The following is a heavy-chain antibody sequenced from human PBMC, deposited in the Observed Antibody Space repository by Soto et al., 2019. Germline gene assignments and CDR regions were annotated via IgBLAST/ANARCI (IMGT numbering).Heavy chain of an antibody. CDR1: GFTFSSYG. Sequence: GGSLRLSCAASGFTFSSYGMHWVRQAPGKGLEWVAVISYDGSNKYYADSVKGRFTISRDNSKNTLYLQMNSLRAEDTAVYYCAKPYFPYCGGDCYALPSSAFDIWGQGTMVTVSS. V-gene: IGHV3-30*18. D-gene: IGHD2-21*01. CDR2: ISYDGSNK. CDR3: AKPYFPYCGGDCYALPSSAFDI. J-gene: IGHJ3*02.